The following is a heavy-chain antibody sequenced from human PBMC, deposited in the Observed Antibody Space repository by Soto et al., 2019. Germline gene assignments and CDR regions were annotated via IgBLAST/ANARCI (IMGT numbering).Heavy chain of an antibody. CDR2: INWNGGST. V-gene: IGHV3-20*01. CDR1: GFTFDDYG. CDR3: ARDMENIFDP. J-gene: IGHJ5*02. D-gene: IGHD3-10*01. Sequence: GGSLRLSCAASGFTFDDYGMSWVRQAPGKGLEWVSGINWNGGSTGYADSVKGRFTTSRDNAKNSLYLQMNSLRAEDTALYHCARDMENIFDPWGQGTLVTVSS.